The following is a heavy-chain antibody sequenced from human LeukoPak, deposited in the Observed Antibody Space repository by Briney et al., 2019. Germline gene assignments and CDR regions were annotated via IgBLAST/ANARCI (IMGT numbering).Heavy chain of an antibody. J-gene: IGHJ4*02. Sequence: ASVKVSCKVSGYALTELSMHWVRQAPGQGLEWMGWINTKTGNPAYAQGFTGRFVFSLDTSVSTAYLQISSLKVEDTAVYYCAQDTSTDVFNYWGQGTLVTVSS. V-gene: IGHV7-4-1*02. CDR3: AQDTSTDVFNY. CDR2: INTKTGNP. CDR1: GYALTELS. D-gene: IGHD5-18*01.